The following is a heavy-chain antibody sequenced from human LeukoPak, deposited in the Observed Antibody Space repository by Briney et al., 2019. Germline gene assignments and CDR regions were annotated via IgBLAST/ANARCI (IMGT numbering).Heavy chain of an antibody. V-gene: IGHV3-23*01. CDR3: ARGYYYDSSGSALDY. CDR1: GFTFSSYA. J-gene: IGHJ4*02. Sequence: GGSLRLSCAASGFTFSSYAMSWVRQAPGKGLEWVSAISGSGGSTYYADSVKGRFTISRDNAKNSLYLQMNSLRAEDTAVYYCARGYYYDSSGSALDYWGQGTLVTVSS. D-gene: IGHD3-22*01. CDR2: ISGSGGST.